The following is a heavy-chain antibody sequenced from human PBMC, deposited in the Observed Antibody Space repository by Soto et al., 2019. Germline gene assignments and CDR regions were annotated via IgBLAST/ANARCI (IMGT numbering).Heavy chain of an antibody. D-gene: IGHD3-3*01. Sequence: GGSLRLSCAASGFTFSNYAMSWVRQAPGKRLEWVSTICGSGGNTFYSDSVKGRFAISRDNSKNSLYLQMNSLRAEDTAVYYCARDYYDFWSGHFDYWGQGALVTVSS. J-gene: IGHJ4*02. CDR1: GFTFSNYA. V-gene: IGHV3-23*01. CDR2: ICGSGGNT. CDR3: ARDYYDFWSGHFDY.